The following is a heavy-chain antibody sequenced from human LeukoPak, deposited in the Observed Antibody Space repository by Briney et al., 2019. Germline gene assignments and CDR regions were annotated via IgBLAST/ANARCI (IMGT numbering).Heavy chain of an antibody. D-gene: IGHD2-2*01. CDR1: GGTFTSYA. J-gene: IGHJ3*01. CDR2: IIAIFGTA. CDR3: ASMHQDKP. V-gene: IGHV1-69*13. Sequence: SVKVSCKASGGTFTSYAMSWVRQSPGQGLEWMGGIIAIFGTANYAQKFQGRVTITADESTSTAYMELSSLRSEDTAVYYCASMHQDKPWGQGTMVTVSS.